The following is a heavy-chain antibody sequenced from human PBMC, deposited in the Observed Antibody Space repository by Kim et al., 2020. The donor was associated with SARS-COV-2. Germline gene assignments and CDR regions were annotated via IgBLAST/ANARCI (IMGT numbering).Heavy chain of an antibody. J-gene: IGHJ4*02. CDR3: ARGDTVTTSFDY. V-gene: IGHV1-69*01. Sequence: THAPQLQGRVTITADESTSTAYMELSSLRSEDTAVYYCARGDTVTTSFDYWGQGTLVTVSS. D-gene: IGHD4-17*01.